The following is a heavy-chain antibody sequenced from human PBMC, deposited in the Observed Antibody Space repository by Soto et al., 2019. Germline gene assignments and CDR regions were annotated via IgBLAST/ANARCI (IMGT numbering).Heavy chain of an antibody. CDR2: IYYSGST. CDR3: ARRLNRVRWLQLGYFDY. V-gene: IGHV4-39*01. D-gene: IGHD5-12*01. J-gene: IGHJ4*02. Sequence: KTSETLSLTCTVSGGSISSSSYYWGWIRQPPGKGLEWIGSIYYSGSTYYNPSLKSRVTISVDTSKNQFSLKLSSVTAADTAVYYCARRLNRVRWLQLGYFDYWGQGTLVTVSS. CDR1: GGSISSSSYY.